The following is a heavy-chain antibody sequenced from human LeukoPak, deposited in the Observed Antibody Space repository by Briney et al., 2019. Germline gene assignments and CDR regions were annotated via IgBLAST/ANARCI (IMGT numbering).Heavy chain of an antibody. J-gene: IGHJ4*02. Sequence: GGSLRLSCAASGFTFSSYDMHWVRQATGKGLEWVAVISYDGSNKFYADSVKGRFTLSRDNSKNTLYLQMNSLRIEDTAVYYCGRGSVGFGELNYWGQGTLVTVSA. D-gene: IGHD3-10*01. CDR2: ISYDGSNK. CDR3: GRGSVGFGELNY. CDR1: GFTFSSYD. V-gene: IGHV3-30-3*01.